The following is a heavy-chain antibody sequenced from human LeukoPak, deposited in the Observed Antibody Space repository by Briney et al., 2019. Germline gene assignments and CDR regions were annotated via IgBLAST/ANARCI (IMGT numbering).Heavy chain of an antibody. D-gene: IGHD6-6*01. CDR2: INPNSGGT. V-gene: IGHV1-2*02. CDR3: ARDASSIAATYNWFDP. Sequence: ASVKVSCKASGYTFTGYYMHWVRQAPGQGLEWMGWINPNSGGTNYAQKFQGRVTMTRDMSTSTVYMELSSLRSEDTAVYYCARDASSIAATYNWFDPWGQGTLVTVSS. J-gene: IGHJ5*02. CDR1: GYTFTGYY.